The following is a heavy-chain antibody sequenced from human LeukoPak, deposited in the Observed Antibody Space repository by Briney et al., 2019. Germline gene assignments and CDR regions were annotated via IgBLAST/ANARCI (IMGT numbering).Heavy chain of an antibody. D-gene: IGHD3-22*01. CDR3: AKDRLSYYYDSSGYSEGFDY. CDR2: ITSGTRT. V-gene: IGHV3-23*01. CDR1: GFTFSSHG. J-gene: IGHJ4*02. Sequence: GGSLRLSCVASGFTFSSHGMNWVRQAPGKGLEWVSGITSGTRTYYADSVKGRFAISRDNSKNTLYLQMNSLRAEDTAVYYCAKDRLSYYYDSSGYSEGFDYWGQGTLVTVSS.